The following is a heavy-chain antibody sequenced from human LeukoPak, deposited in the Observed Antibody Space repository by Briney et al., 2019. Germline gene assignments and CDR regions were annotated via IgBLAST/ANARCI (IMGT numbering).Heavy chain of an antibody. CDR1: GFTFSNAW. D-gene: IGHD3-22*01. V-gene: IGHV3-15*01. J-gene: IGHJ4*02. Sequence: GGSLTLSCAASGFTFSNAWMSWFRQAPGKGLEWVGRIKSKTDGGTTDYAAPVKGRFTISRDDSKNTLYLQMNSLKTEDTAVYYCTTAIGYYYDSSGEKDTDYWGQGTLVTVSS. CDR2: IKSKTDGGTT. CDR3: TTAIGYYYDSSGEKDTDY.